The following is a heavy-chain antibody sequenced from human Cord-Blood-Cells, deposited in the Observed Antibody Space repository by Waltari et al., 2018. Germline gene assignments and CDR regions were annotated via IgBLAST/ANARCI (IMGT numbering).Heavy chain of an antibody. CDR2: IIPILCTE. D-gene: IGHD7-27*01. CDR3: ARVTGDLTQAFDI. V-gene: IGHV1-69*01. J-gene: IGHJ3*02. Sequence: QVQLVQSGAEVKKPGSSVKVSCKASGGTFSSYAISWVRPAPGQGLEWMGGIIPILCTENYAKKFQGRGTITADESTSTAYMELISLRSEDTAVYYCARVTGDLTQAFDIWGQGTMVTVSS. CDR1: GGTFSSYA.